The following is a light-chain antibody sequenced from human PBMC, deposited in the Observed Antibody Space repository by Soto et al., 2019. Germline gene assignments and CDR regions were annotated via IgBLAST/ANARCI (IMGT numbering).Light chain of an antibody. Sequence: DIVMTQSPLSLPVTPGGPASISCRSSQSLLQSNGYTYVDWFLQKPGQSPQLLIFLGSNRASGGPDRFSGSASGTNVTLKISRVEAEDVVVSYCLRALHTPFTFAQGTKLEI. J-gene: IGKJ2*01. CDR3: LRALHTPFT. V-gene: IGKV2-28*01. CDR2: LGS. CDR1: QSLLQSNGYTY.